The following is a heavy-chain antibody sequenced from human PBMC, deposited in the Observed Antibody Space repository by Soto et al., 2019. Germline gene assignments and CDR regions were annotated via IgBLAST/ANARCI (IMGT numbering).Heavy chain of an antibody. CDR3: AKDASSGITSFDL. V-gene: IGHV3-23*01. CDR1: GVTFASYD. J-gene: IGHJ2*01. D-gene: IGHD3-3*01. Sequence: GGSLRLSCVASGVTFASYDMNWVRQPPGKGLEWVSLITSGGGCANYADSVKGRFTISRVHSKNTMYLQMNSVRAEDTAVYYGAKDASSGITSFDLWGRGTLVTVSS. CDR2: ITSGGGCA.